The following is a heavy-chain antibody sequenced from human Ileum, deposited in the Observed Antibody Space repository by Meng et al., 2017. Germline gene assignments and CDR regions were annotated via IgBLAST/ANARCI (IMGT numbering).Heavy chain of an antibody. CDR2: INHSGST. J-gene: IGHJ1*01. CDR1: CWAFDRYY. Sequence: AQLQQWSSGVLKPARSLSLSCAVYCWAFDRYYWTWIRQSPGKGLEWIGEINHSGSTNSNPSLKSRVTMSVDTYKKQFSLNLTSVTAADTAMYYCVRGLLVPNAIRTEYFPLWGQGTLVTVSS. V-gene: IGHV4-34*01. CDR3: VRGLLVPNAIRTEYFPL. D-gene: IGHD2-2*01.